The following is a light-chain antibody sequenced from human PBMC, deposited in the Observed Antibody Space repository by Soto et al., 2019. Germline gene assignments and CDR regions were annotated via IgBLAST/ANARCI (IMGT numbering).Light chain of an antibody. CDR1: SASVLTSYY. J-gene: IGLJ2*01. Sequence: QTVVSQEPSFSVSPGETVTLTCGLTSASVLTSYYPSWYQQTPGQAPRTLIYSTNIRSSGVPDRFSGSILGNKAALTITGXXAXXXXDYXCALYVGSGTVVFGGGTKLTVL. CDR3: ALYVGSGTVV. V-gene: IGLV8-61*01. CDR2: STN.